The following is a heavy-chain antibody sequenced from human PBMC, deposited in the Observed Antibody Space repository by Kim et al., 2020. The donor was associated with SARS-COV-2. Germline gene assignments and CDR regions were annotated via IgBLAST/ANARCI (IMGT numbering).Heavy chain of an antibody. CDR2: INHSGST. CDR3: ARGLAVTNHGGNY. V-gene: IGHV4-34*01. CDR1: GGSFSGYY. Sequence: SETLSLTCAVYGGSFSGYYWSWIRQTPGMGLEWVGEINHSGSTTYNPSLKSRVTISVDTSKNHFSLKLTSVTAADTAVYYCARGLAVTNHGGNYWGQGTLVTVSS. D-gene: IGHD6-19*01. J-gene: IGHJ4*02.